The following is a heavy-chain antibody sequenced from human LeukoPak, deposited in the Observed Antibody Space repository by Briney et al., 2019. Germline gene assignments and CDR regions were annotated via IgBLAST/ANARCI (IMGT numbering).Heavy chain of an antibody. CDR3: ARMSSGWFDY. Sequence: ASAKVSCKASGYTFTSYGISWVRQAPGQGLEWMGWISAHNGYTRYAQKFQGRVAMTTDTSTSTAYMELRCLRSDDTAVYYCARMSSGWFDYWGQGTLVTVSS. J-gene: IGHJ4*02. CDR1: GYTFTSYG. V-gene: IGHV1-18*01. D-gene: IGHD6-19*01. CDR2: ISAHNGYT.